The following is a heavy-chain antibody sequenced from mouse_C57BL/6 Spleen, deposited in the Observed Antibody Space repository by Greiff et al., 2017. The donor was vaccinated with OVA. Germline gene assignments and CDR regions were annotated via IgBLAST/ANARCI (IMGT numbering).Heavy chain of an antibody. J-gene: IGHJ3*01. D-gene: IGHD3-2*02. CDR3: ARDSSGYPPWFAY. CDR2: IDPSDSET. Sequence: QVQLKQPGAELVRPGSSVKLSCKASGYTFTSYWMHWVKQRPIQGLEWIGNIDPSDSETHYNQKFKDKATLTVDKSSSTAYMQLSSLTSEDSAVYYCARDSSGYPPWFAYWGQGTLVTVSA. CDR1: GYTFTSYW. V-gene: IGHV1-52*01.